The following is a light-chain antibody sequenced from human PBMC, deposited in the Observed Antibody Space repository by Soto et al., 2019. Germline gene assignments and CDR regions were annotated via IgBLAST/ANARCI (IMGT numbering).Light chain of an antibody. V-gene: IGKV1-5*01. CDR2: DAS. CDR1: QSISAW. Sequence: DIQMTQSPSTLSATAGDRVTITCRASQSISAWLAWYQQKPGKAPKLLIYDASNLEIGVPSKFSGSGSGTEFTLTLSNLQLDDFATYYFQQYENYWTFGQGTEVEIK. J-gene: IGKJ1*01. CDR3: QQYENYWT.